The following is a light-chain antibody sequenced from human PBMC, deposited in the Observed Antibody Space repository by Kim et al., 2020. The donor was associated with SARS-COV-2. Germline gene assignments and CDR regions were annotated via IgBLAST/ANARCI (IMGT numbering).Light chain of an antibody. Sequence: EIVMTQSPATLSVSPGERATLSCRASQSVGSNLAWYQQKPGQAPRLLIYGASTRATGIPARFNGSGSGTEFTLTISSLQSEDFAVYYCQQYNNWPCTFGQGAKLEI. J-gene: IGKJ2*01. CDR1: QSVGSN. CDR3: QQYNNWPCT. CDR2: GAS. V-gene: IGKV3-15*01.